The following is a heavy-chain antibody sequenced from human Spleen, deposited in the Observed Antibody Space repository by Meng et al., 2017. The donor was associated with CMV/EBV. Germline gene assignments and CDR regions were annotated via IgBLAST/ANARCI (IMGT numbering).Heavy chain of an antibody. V-gene: IGHV1-69*02. CDR2: IIPVYGKT. D-gene: IGHD4-17*01. Sequence: SVKVSCKASGGTFSSYSITWVRQAPGQGLEWVGRIIPVYGKTDYAHNFQGRVTITADKSTSTAYMELSSLRSEDTAVYYCATLTVGFDYWGQGTLVTVS. CDR3: ATLTVGFDY. CDR1: GGTFSSYS. J-gene: IGHJ4*02.